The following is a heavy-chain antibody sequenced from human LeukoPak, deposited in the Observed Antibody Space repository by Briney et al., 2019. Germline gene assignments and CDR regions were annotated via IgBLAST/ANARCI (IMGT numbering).Heavy chain of an antibody. CDR3: AKDQVSVLHY. CDR2: IWYDGSNK. J-gene: IGHJ4*02. CDR1: GFTFSSYG. Sequence: GGSLRLSCAASGFTFSSYGMRWVRQAPGKGLEWVAVIWYDGSNKYYADSVKGRFTISRDNSKYTLYLQMNSLRAEVTAVYYCAKDQVSVLHYWGQGTLVTVSS. V-gene: IGHV3-33*06.